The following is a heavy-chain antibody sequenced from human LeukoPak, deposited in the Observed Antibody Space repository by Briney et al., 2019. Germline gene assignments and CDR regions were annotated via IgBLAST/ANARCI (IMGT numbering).Heavy chain of an antibody. Sequence: PGGSLRLSCAASGFTFSSYEMNWVRQAPGKGLEWVSYISSSGTTIYYADSVKGRLTISRDNAKNSLYLQMDSLRAEDTAVYCCARDRTSPSASVRAFDIWGQGTLVTVSS. J-gene: IGHJ3*02. D-gene: IGHD3-10*01. CDR1: GFTFSSYE. CDR2: ISSSGTTI. CDR3: ARDRTSPSASVRAFDI. V-gene: IGHV3-48*03.